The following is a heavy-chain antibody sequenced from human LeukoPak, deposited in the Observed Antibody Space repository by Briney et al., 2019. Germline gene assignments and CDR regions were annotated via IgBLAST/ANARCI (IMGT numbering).Heavy chain of an antibody. J-gene: IGHJ6*03. V-gene: IGHV1-2*02. CDR3: ARESGGPNYDFWSGYPGHYYYYMDV. D-gene: IGHD3-3*01. CDR2: INPNSGGT. Sequence: ASVKVSCKASGYTFTSYYMHWVRQAPGQGLEWMGWINPNSGGTNYAQKFQGRVTMTRDTSISTAYMELSRLRSDDTAVYYCARESGGPNYDFWSGYPGHYYYYMDVWGKGTTVTVSS. CDR1: GYTFTSYY.